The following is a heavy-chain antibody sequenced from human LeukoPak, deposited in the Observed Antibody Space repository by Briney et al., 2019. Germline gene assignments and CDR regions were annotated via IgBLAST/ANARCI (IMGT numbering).Heavy chain of an antibody. CDR3: ARNPRYFDWLLRVQPPDY. CDR2: INPSGGST. J-gene: IGHJ4*02. CDR1: GYTFTSYY. D-gene: IGHD3-9*01. V-gene: IGHV1-46*01. Sequence: ASVRVSCKASGYTFTSYYMHWVRQAPGQGLEWMGIINPSGGSTSYAQKFQGRVTMTRDMSTSTVYMELSSLRSEDTAVYYCARNPRYFDWLLRVQPPDYWGQGTLVTVSS.